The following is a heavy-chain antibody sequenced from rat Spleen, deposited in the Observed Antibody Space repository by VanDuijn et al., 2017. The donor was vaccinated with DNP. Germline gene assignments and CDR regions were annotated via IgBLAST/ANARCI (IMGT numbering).Heavy chain of an antibody. CDR2: INTGSGGT. V-gene: IGHV1-43*01. CDR1: GYTFTRFY. CDR3: ARQNYYYSGNTLDA. D-gene: IGHD1-1*01. Sequence: QVQLQQSGAELAKPGSSVKISCKATGYTFTRFYIGWIKQTTGQGLEYIGYINTGSGGTNYNEKFKGKATLTVDKSSSTAFMQLSSLTPDDSAVYYCARQNYYYSGNTLDAWGQGISVTVSS. J-gene: IGHJ4*01.